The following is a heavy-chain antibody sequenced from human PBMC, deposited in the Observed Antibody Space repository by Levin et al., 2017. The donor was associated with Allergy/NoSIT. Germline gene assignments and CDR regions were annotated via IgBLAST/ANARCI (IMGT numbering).Heavy chain of an antibody. CDR2: IYHSGST. D-gene: IGHD4-17*01. J-gene: IGHJ3*02. V-gene: IGHV4-4*02. CDR1: GGSISSSNW. CDR3: ARIKDDYGDYGNAFDS. Sequence: SETLSLTCAVSGGSISSSNWWSWVRQPPGKGLEWIGEIYHSGSTNYNPSLKSRVTISVDKSKNQFSLKLSSVTAADTAVYYCARIKDDYGDYGNAFDSWGQGTMVTVSS.